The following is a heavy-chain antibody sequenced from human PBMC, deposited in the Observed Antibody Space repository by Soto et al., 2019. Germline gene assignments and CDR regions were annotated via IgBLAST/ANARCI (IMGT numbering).Heavy chain of an antibody. CDR2: IIPIFGTA. Sequence: ASVKVSCKDSRGTFSSYAISWVRQAPGKGPEWMGGIIPIFGTANYAQKFQGRVTITADESTSTAYMELSSLRSEDTAVYYCAREDRGYCCGGSCSGNNYYYYGMDVWGQGTTVTVSS. CDR3: AREDRGYCCGGSCSGNNYYYYGMDV. D-gene: IGHD2-15*01. J-gene: IGHJ6*02. V-gene: IGHV1-69*13. CDR1: RGTFSSYA.